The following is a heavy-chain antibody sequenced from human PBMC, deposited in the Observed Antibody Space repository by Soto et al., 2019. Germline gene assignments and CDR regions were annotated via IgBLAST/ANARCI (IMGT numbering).Heavy chain of an antibody. V-gene: IGHV1-69*01. CDR1: GGTFTKYA. J-gene: IGHJ3*01. Sequence: QVQLVQSGAAVRKPGSSEKVSCKASGGTFTKYAITWVRQAPRQGLGWMGGIVPLAGTTNYGQKSRGRGTISAEQSTSTASWALSSLSSEAPAVYSWASGVGGLGGSSGLPDDALDVWGPGPIVIAPS. CDR3: ASGVGGLGGSSGLPDDALDV. D-gene: IGHD3-22*01. CDR2: IVPLAGTT.